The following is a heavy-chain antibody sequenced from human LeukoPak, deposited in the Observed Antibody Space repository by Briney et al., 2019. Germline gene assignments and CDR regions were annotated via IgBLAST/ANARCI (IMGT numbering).Heavy chain of an antibody. CDR2: MNPNSGNT. CDR1: GYTFTNYA. D-gene: IGHD3-3*01. J-gene: IGHJ6*02. Sequence: ASVKVSFKASGYTFTNYALHWVRQATGQGLEWMGWMNPNSGNTGYAQKFQGRVTMTRNTSISTAYMELSSLRSEDTAVYYCARLASYDFWSGYYLNYYYYGMDVWGQGTTVTVSS. V-gene: IGHV1-8*02. CDR3: ARLASYDFWSGYYLNYYYYGMDV.